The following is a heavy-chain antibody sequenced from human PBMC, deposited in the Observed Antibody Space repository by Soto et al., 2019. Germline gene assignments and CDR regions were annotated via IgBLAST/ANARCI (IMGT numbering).Heavy chain of an antibody. J-gene: IGHJ4*02. CDR1: GFSLSTSGVG. D-gene: IGHD1-26*01. CDR3: AHRRSTFIVGATLFDY. CDR2: IYWNDDK. Sequence: SGPTLVNPTQTLTLTCTFSGFSLSTSGVGVDWIRQPPGKALEWLALIYWNDDKRYSPSLKSRLTITKDTSKNQVVLTMTNMDPVDTATYYCAHRRSTFIVGATLFDYWGQGTLVTVSS. V-gene: IGHV2-5*01.